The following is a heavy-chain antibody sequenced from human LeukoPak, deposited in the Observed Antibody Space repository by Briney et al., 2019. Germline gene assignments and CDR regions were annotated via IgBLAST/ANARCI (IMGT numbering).Heavy chain of an antibody. Sequence: GGSLRLSCAASGFTFSNYWMSWVRQAPGKGLEWVAVIWYDGSNKYYADSVKGRFTISRDNSKNTLYLQMNSLRAEDTAVYYCARDGGYSGFDADCWGQGTLVTVSS. CDR2: IWYDGSNK. CDR1: GFTFSNYW. J-gene: IGHJ4*02. V-gene: IGHV3-33*08. D-gene: IGHD5-12*01. CDR3: ARDGGYSGFDADC.